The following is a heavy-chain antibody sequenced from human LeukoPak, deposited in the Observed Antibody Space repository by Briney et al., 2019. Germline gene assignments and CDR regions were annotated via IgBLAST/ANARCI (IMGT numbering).Heavy chain of an antibody. J-gene: IGHJ4*02. CDR1: GVSFSDYS. CDR3: ARRYYDILTGYENYFDY. CDR2: IYYSGST. Sequence: TSETLSLTCAVYGVSFSDYSWTWIRQPPGKGLEWIGSIYYSGSTYYNPSLKSRVTISVDTSKNQFSLKLSSVTAADTAVYYCARRYYDILTGYENYFDYWGQGTLVTVSS. V-gene: IGHV4-34*01. D-gene: IGHD3-9*01.